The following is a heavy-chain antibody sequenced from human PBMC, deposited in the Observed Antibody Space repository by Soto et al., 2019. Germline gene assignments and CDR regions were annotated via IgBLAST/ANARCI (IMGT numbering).Heavy chain of an antibody. CDR3: ARGGTVTTQYYFDY. D-gene: IGHD4-17*01. CDR2: IIPIFGTA. Sequence: QVQLVQSGAEVKKPGSLVKVSCKASGGTFSSYAISWVRQAPGQGLEWMGGIIPIFGTANYAQKFQGRVTITADESTSTAYMELSSLRSEDTAVYYCARGGTVTTQYYFDYWGQGTLVTVSS. J-gene: IGHJ4*02. CDR1: GGTFSSYA. V-gene: IGHV1-69*12.